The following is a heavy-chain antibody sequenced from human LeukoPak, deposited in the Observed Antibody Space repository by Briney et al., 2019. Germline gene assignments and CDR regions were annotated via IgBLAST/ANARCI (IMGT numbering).Heavy chain of an antibody. CDR2: ISYDGSTK. CDR3: AKGPNGSGSYFGEDY. D-gene: IGHD3-10*01. V-gene: IGHV3-30*18. CDR1: GFTFSSYG. Sequence: GGSLRLSCAASGFTFSSYGMHWVRQAPGKGLEWVAVISYDGSTKYYADSVKGRFTISRDNSKNTLYLQMNSLRAEDTAVYYCAKGPNGSGSYFGEDYWGQGTLVTVSS. J-gene: IGHJ4*02.